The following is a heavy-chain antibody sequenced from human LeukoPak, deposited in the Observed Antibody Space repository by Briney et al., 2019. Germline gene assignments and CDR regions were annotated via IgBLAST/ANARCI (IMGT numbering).Heavy chain of an antibody. CDR1: GYTFTSYD. Sequence: ASVKVSCKASGYTFTSYDINWVRQATGQGLEWMGWMNPNSGNTGYAQKFQGRVTMTRDTSTSTAYMELSRLRSDDTAVYYCARDEIPDIVVVPAAILVLYGMDVWGQGTTVTVSS. CDR2: MNPNSGNT. J-gene: IGHJ6*02. V-gene: IGHV1-8*01. D-gene: IGHD2-2*02. CDR3: ARDEIPDIVVVPAAILVLYGMDV.